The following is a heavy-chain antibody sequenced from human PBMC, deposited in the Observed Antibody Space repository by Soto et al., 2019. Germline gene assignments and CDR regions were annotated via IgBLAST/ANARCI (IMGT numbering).Heavy chain of an antibody. J-gene: IGHJ4*02. CDR1: GGSFSGYY. D-gene: IGHD6-19*01. CDR3: ARDGLVSLSSWYYFDY. Sequence: SETLSLTCAVYGGSFSGYYWSWIRQPPGKGLEWIGEINHSGSTNYNPSLKSRVTISVDTSKNQFSLKLSSVTAADTAVYYCARDGLVSLSSWYYFDYWGQGTLVTVSS. CDR2: INHSGST. V-gene: IGHV4-34*01.